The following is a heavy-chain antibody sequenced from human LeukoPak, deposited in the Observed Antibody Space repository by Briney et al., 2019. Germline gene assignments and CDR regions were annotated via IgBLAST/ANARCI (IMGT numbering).Heavy chain of an antibody. CDR3: ARDGASAPGTFDY. D-gene: IGHD6-13*01. CDR2: ISTTGSVI. V-gene: IGHV3-11*01. J-gene: IGHJ4*02. CDR1: GFSFSDYY. Sequence: GGSLRLSCAASGFSFSDYYMGWIRQAPGKGLEWLSYISTTGSVIYYADSVKGRFTISRDNAKNSVHLQLNSLTVEDTAVYYCARDGASAPGTFDYWGQGTQVTVSS.